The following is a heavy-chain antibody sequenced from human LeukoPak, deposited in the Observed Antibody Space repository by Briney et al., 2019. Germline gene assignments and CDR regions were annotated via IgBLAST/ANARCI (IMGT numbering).Heavy chain of an antibody. Sequence: ASVKVSCKASGYTFTGYYMHWVRQAPGQGLEWMGRINPNSGGTNYAQKFQGRVTMTRDKSISTAYMELSRLRSDDTAVYYCARGRQLHYGSGSYYYREFDYWGQGTLVTVSS. D-gene: IGHD3-10*01. J-gene: IGHJ4*02. CDR1: GYTFTGYY. CDR3: ARGRQLHYGSGSYYYREFDY. V-gene: IGHV1-2*06. CDR2: INPNSGGT.